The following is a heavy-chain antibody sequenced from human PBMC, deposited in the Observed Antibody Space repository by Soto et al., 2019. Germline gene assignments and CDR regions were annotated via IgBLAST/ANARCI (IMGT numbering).Heavy chain of an antibody. CDR1: GGSISPSY. J-gene: IGHJ4*02. V-gene: IGHV4-59*01. D-gene: IGHD2-15*01. CDR3: AAGLDHNGVGY. Sequence: QVRLQESGPGLVKPSETLSLTCTVSGGSISPSYWNWVRQPPGKRPEWIGCIYYAGNTHYNPSLKCRLSIAPDTSKSQFYLSQTSLTGADTSIYFCAAGLDHNGVGYWGQGTLVTVSS. CDR2: IYYAGNT.